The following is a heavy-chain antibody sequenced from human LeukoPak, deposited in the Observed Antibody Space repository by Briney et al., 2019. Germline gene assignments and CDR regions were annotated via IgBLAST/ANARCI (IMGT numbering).Heavy chain of an antibody. CDR2: INHSGST. J-gene: IGHJ6*02. D-gene: IGHD3-3*01. V-gene: IGHV4-34*01. CDR3: ARCIPTNYDFWSGYSQYYYYYGMDV. CDR1: GGSFSGYY. Sequence: SETLSLTCAVYGGSFSGYYWSWIRQPPGKGLEWIGEINHSGSTNYNPSLKSRVTISVDTSKNQVSLKLSSVTAADTAVYYCARCIPTNYDFWSGYSQYYYYYGMDVWGQGTTVTVSS.